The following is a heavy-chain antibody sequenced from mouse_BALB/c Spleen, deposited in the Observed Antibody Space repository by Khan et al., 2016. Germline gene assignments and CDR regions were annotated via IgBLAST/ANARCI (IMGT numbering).Heavy chain of an antibody. CDR1: GYTFTNYG. CDR2: INTNTGEP. D-gene: IGHD3-1*01. CDR3: AKSGDYFDY. J-gene: IGHJ2*01. V-gene: IGHV9-3*02. Sequence: QIQLVQSGPELKKPGETVKISCKASGYTFTNYGMNWVKQAPGKGLKWMGWINTNTGEPTYAEEFKGRFAFFLETSASTAYLQINNLKNEDTATYFCAKSGDYFDYWGQGTTLTVSS.